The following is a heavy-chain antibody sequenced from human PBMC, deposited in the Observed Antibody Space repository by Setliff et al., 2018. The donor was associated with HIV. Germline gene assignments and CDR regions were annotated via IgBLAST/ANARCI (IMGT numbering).Heavy chain of an antibody. CDR1: GGSISSSSYY. Sequence: SETLSLTCTVSGGSISSSSYYWGWIRQPPGKGLEWIGSIYYSGSTYYNPALKSRVTISVDTSKNQFSLKLSSVTAADTAVYYCARQLKGVLLYDYDYWGQGTLVTVSS. CDR3: ARQLKGVLLYDYDY. V-gene: IGHV4-39*01. CDR2: IYYSGST. J-gene: IGHJ4*02. D-gene: IGHD3-10*01.